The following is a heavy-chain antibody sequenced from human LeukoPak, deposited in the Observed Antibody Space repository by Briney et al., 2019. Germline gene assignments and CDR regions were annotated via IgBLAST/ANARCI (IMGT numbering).Heavy chain of an antibody. CDR2: IYYSGST. J-gene: IGHJ4*02. Sequence: PSQTLSLTCTVSGGSISSGGYYWGWIRQPPGKGLEWIGSIYYSGSTYYNPSLKSRVTISVDTSKNQFSLKLSSVTAADTAVYYCARRSYTNGGYFDYWGQGTLVTVSS. D-gene: IGHD2-8*01. CDR1: GGSISSGGYY. CDR3: ARRSYTNGGYFDY. V-gene: IGHV4-39*01.